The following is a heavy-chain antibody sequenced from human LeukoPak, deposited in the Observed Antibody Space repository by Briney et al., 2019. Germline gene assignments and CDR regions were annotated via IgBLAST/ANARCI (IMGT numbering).Heavy chain of an antibody. D-gene: IGHD3-22*01. Sequence: SETLSLTCTVSGGSISSSSYYWSWIRQPPGKGLEWIGYIYYSGSTNYNPSLKSRVTISVDTSKNQFSLKLSSVTAADTAVYYCARATIVATWAFDYWGQGTLVTVSS. V-gene: IGHV4-61*01. CDR1: GGSISSSSYY. CDR3: ARATIVATWAFDY. J-gene: IGHJ4*02. CDR2: IYYSGST.